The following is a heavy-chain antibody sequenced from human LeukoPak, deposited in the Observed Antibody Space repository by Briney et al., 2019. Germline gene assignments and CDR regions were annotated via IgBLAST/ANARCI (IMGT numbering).Heavy chain of an antibody. D-gene: IGHD1-1*01. Sequence: RGSLRLSCAAAGFTLRMSWMSWVRQAIGKGLECVAKVREDGSENNYVDSVKGRFIISTYNAKNSLYLQMISLRAEDTAVYYCARDYTGGWNDYWGQGTLVTVSS. CDR2: VREDGSEN. CDR3: ARDYTGGWNDY. V-gene: IGHV3-7*01. J-gene: IGHJ4*02. CDR1: GFTLRMSW.